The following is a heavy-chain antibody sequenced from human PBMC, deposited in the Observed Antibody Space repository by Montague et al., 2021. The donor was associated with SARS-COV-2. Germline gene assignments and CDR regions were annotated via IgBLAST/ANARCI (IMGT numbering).Heavy chain of an antibody. J-gene: IGHJ5*02. CDR2: ICQAVGT. D-gene: IGHD2-2*01. CDR1: GASISSDNW. CDR3: ARVVRGCSGHSCYFDP. Sequence: SETLSLTCAVSGASISSDNWRNWVRQSPGKGLEWIGEICQAVGTNYNPSLKSRVTIAVDNFSNQVSLKMTSVTAADTAIYYCARVVRGCSGHSCYFDPWGQGTLVTVSS. V-gene: IGHV4-4*02.